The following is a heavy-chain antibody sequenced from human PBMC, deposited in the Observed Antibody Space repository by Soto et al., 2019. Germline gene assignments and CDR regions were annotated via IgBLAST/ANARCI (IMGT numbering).Heavy chain of an antibody. D-gene: IGHD1-7*01. CDR2: IRYSGSPV. CDR3: ATDRNYAFDF. Sequence: PGGSLRLSCAGSGYNFGSYSMNWVRQAPGKGLEWLSYIRYSGSPVEYADSVKDRITISRDNAKNSLFLEMSNLRAEDTGIYYCATDRNYAFDFWGQGALVTSPQ. V-gene: IGHV3-48*01. J-gene: IGHJ4*02. CDR1: GYNFGSYS.